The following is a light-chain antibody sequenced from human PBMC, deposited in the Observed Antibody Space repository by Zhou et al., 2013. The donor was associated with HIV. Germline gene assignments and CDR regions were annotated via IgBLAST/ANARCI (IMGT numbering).Light chain of an antibody. CDR3: QKPGT. J-gene: IGKJ1*01. CDR1: RSVSRN. V-gene: IGKV3-15*01. CDR2: GAS. Sequence: EIVVTQSPVTLSVSPGEGATLSCRASRSVSRNLAWYQQKPGQAPRLLIYGASTRATGIPTRFSASGSGTEFTLTISSLQSEDSAVYYCQKPGTFGQGTKVEIK.